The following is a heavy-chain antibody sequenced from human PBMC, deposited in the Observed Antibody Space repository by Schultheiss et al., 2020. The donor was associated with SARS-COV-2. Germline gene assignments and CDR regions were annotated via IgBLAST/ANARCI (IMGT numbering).Heavy chain of an antibody. J-gene: IGHJ4*02. CDR3: ARDPRGAAAGDY. CDR1: GYSFIHYD. V-gene: IGHV1-18*01. D-gene: IGHD6-13*01. Sequence: ASVKVSCKTSGYSFIHYDISWVRQAPGQGLEWMGWISAFSGDTKYAQKVQGRVTMTTDTSTNTAYMELRSLKSDDTALYFCARDPRGAAAGDYWGQGTLITVSS. CDR2: ISAFSGDT.